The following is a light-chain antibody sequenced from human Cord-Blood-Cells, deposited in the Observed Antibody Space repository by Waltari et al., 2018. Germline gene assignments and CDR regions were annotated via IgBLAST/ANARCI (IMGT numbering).Light chain of an antibody. J-gene: IGKJ5*01. CDR2: EAS. CDR1: KSVSSY. Sequence: EIVLTQYPATLSLSPGERATLSCRASKSVSSYLAWYQQKPGQAPRLLIYEASNKTTGIPARFSGSGSGTDFPLTISSLELEDFAVYYWQQRSNWITFGQGTRLEIK. V-gene: IGKV3-11*01. CDR3: QQRSNWIT.